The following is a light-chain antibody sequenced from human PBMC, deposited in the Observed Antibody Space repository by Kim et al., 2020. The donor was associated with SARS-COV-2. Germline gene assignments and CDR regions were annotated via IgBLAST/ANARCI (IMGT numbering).Light chain of an antibody. CDR1: QSITTY. CDR3: QQSYSTPYT. CDR2: AAS. Sequence: DIQMTQSPSSLSASVGDRVTITCRASQSITTYLNWYQQKPGKAPNLLIYAASTLQSGVPSRFSGSGSGTDFTLTISSLQPEDFATYYYQQSYSTPYTFGQGTKLEI. V-gene: IGKV1-39*01. J-gene: IGKJ2*01.